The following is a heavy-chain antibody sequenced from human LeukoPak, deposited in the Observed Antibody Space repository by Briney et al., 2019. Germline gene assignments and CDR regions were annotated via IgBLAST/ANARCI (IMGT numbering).Heavy chain of an antibody. CDR1: GFTFDDYA. CDR3: TSLTVITEFDYCDY. Sequence: GGSLRLSCAASGFTFDDYAMHWVRQAPGKGLEWVSGISWNSGSIGYADSVKGRFTISRDNSKNTLYLQMNSLRADDTAVYYCTSLTVITEFDYCDYWGQGTLVTVSS. D-gene: IGHD4-17*01. V-gene: IGHV3-9*01. J-gene: IGHJ4*02. CDR2: ISWNSGSI.